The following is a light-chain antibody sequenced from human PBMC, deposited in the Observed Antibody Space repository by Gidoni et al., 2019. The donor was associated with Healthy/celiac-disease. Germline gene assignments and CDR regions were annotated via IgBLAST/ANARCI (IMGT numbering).Light chain of an antibody. J-gene: IGKJ1*01. V-gene: IGKV3-11*01. CDR1: QSVSSY. CDR2: DAS. CDR3: QQYGSSPWT. Sequence: EIVLTQSPATLSLSPGAKATLSCRASQSVSSYLAWYQPKPGQAPRLLIYDASNRATGIPARFRVSGSATDFTPTISILEPEDFAVYYCQQYGSSPWTFGQWTKVEIK.